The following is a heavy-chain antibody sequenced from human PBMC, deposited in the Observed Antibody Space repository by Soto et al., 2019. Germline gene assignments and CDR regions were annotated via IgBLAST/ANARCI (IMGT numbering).Heavy chain of an antibody. D-gene: IGHD3-10*01. V-gene: IGHV4-31*03. J-gene: IGHJ5*02. CDR3: ARGQYGSGRSWWFDP. CDR1: GGSISSGGYY. CDR2: IYYSGST. Sequence: QVQLQESGPGLVKPSQTLSLTCTVSGGSISSGGYYWSWIRQHPGKGLEWIGYIYYSGSTYYNPSLKSRVTISVDTSMNQFSLKLSSVTAADTAVYYCARGQYGSGRSWWFDPWGQGTLVTVSS.